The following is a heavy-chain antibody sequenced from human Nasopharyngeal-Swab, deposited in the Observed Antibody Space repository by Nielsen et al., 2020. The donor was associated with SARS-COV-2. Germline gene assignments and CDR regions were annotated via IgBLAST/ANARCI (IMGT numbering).Heavy chain of an antibody. J-gene: IGHJ4*02. Sequence: SETLSLTCTVSGGSISSYYWSWIRPPPGKGLEWIGYIYYSGSTNYNPSLKSRVTISVDTSKIQFSLKLSSVTAADTAVYYCAREVGATGYWGQGTLVTVSS. CDR2: IYYSGST. V-gene: IGHV4-59*08. D-gene: IGHD1-26*01. CDR1: GGSISSYY. CDR3: AREVGATGY.